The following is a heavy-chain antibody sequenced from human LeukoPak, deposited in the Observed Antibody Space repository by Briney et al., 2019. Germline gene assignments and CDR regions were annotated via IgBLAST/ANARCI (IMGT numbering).Heavy chain of an antibody. CDR1: GFTFATYS. CDR3: VRDRGVTAAGRFEY. J-gene: IGHJ4*02. D-gene: IGHD6-13*01. CDR2: ISHDGSEK. Sequence: GGSLRLSCTASGFTFATYSLHWVRQAPGKGLEWVAIISHDGSEKNYADSVKGRFTISRDNSKDTLYLQMDVLRADDTALYFCVRDRGVTAAGRFEYWGQGTLVTVS. V-gene: IGHV3-30*04.